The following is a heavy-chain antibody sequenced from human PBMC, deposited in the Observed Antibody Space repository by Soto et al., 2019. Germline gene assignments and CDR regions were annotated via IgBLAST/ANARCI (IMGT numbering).Heavy chain of an antibody. CDR2: IIPIPGTA. J-gene: IGHJ6*02. CDR1: GGTFSSYA. D-gene: IGHD2-2*01. Sequence: QVQLVQSGAEVKTPGSSVKVSCKASGGTFSSYAISWVRQAPGQGLEWMGGIIPIPGTANYAQKFQGRVTITADESTSTAYMELSSLRPEDTAVYYCARSQGSSTSLEIYYYYYYGMDVWGQGTTVTVSS. V-gene: IGHV1-69*01. CDR3: ARSQGSSTSLEIYYYYYYGMDV.